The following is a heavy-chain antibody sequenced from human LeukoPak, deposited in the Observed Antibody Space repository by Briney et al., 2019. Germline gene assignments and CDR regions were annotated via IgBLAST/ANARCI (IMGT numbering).Heavy chain of an antibody. D-gene: IGHD3-22*01. Sequence: GASVKVSCKASGYTFTRYYMHWVRQAPGQGLEWMGWINPNSGGTNYAQKFQGRVTMTRDTSISTAYMELSRLRSDDTAVYYCARGRRYYDSSGYYNNDYWGQGTLVTVSS. CDR1: GYTFTRYY. J-gene: IGHJ4*02. V-gene: IGHV1-2*02. CDR2: INPNSGGT. CDR3: ARGRRYYDSSGYYNNDY.